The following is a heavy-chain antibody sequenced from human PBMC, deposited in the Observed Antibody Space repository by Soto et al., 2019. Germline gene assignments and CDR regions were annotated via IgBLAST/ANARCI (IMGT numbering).Heavy chain of an antibody. CDR1: GGSISSGDYY. J-gene: IGHJ1*01. D-gene: IGHD3-22*01. V-gene: IGHV4-30-4*01. CDR2: IYYSGST. Sequence: QVQLQESGPGLVKPSQTLSLTCTVSGGSISSGDYYWSWIRQPPGKGLEWIGYIYYSGSTYYNPSLKSRVTISVDTSKNQFSLKLSSVTAADTAVYYCAGGGRNYYDSSGYGRDFQHWGQGTLVTVSS. CDR3: AGGGRNYYDSSGYGRDFQH.